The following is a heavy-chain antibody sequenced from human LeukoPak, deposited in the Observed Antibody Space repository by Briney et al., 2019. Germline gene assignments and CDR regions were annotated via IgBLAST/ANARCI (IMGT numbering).Heavy chain of an antibody. CDR1: GFTFSSYA. CDR3: VKALSITMIVVVITSDAFDI. D-gene: IGHD3-22*01. J-gene: IGHJ3*02. CDR2: ISSNGGST. Sequence: GGSLRLSYSASGFTFSSYAMHWVHQAPGKGLEYVSAISSNGGSTYYADSVKGRFTISRDNSKNTLYLQMSSLRAEDTAVYYCVKALSITMIVVVITSDAFDIWGQGTMVTVSS. V-gene: IGHV3-64D*06.